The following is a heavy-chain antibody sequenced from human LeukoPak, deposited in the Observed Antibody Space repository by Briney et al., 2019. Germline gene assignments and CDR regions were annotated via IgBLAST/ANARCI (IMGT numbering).Heavy chain of an antibody. Sequence: GGSLRLSCAASGFTFSSYWMHWVRQAPGKGLVWVSRINSDGSSTSYADSVKGRFTISRDNSKNTLSLQMSSLRVEDTAVYYCAKDAGGGTGWSFDYWGQGTLVTVSS. CDR1: GFTFSSYW. CDR2: INSDGSST. J-gene: IGHJ4*02. D-gene: IGHD6-19*01. V-gene: IGHV3-74*01. CDR3: AKDAGGGTGWSFDY.